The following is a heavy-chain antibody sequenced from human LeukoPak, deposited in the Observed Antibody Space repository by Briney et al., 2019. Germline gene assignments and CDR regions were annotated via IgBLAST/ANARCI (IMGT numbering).Heavy chain of an antibody. Sequence: SETLSLTCTVSGGSISSGANYWSWIRQPPGRGLEWIGYISHSESAYYSPSLESRITISVDRSKNQFSLKMYSVTAADTAVYYCARALDGYCYSSNCLYNWFDPWGLGTQVTVSS. CDR2: ISHSESA. CDR1: GGSISSGANY. D-gene: IGHD2-2*01. J-gene: IGHJ5*02. V-gene: IGHV4-30-2*01. CDR3: ARALDGYCYSSNCLYNWFDP.